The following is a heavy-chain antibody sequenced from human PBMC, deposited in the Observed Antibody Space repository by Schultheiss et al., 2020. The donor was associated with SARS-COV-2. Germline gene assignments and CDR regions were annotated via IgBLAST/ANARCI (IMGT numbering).Heavy chain of an antibody. Sequence: GGSLRLSCAASGFTVSSNYMSWVRQAPGKGLEWVSYISSSGSTIYYADSVKGRFTISRDNAKNSLYLQMNSLRAEDTAVYYCASTDYKGSSYYYGMDVWGQGTTVTVSS. V-gene: IGHV3-11*04. J-gene: IGHJ6*02. D-gene: IGHD4-11*01. CDR2: ISSSGSTI. CDR3: ASTDYKGSSYYYGMDV. CDR1: GFTVSSNY.